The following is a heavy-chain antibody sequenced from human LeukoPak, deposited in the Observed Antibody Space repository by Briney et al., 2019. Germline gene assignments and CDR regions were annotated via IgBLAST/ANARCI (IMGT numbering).Heavy chain of an antibody. J-gene: IGHJ4*02. V-gene: IGHV3-33*06. Sequence: PGGSLRLSCAASEFTFGHYGMHWVRQAPGKGLEWVAVVWHDGSNKYYADSVKGRFTISRDNSKNTLYLQMDSLRAEDTAVYYCAKDAQRGFDYSNSLEYWGQGTLVTVSS. CDR3: AKDAQRGFDYSNSLEY. CDR2: VWHDGSNK. CDR1: EFTFGHYG. D-gene: IGHD4-11*01.